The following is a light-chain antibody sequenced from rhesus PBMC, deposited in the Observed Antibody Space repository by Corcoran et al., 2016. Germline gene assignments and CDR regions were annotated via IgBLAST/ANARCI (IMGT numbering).Light chain of an antibody. V-gene: IGKV1S14*01. J-gene: IGKJ1*01. CDR2: DTS. CDR1: QGISKN. Sequence: DIQMTQSPSSLSASVGDTVTITCQASQGISKNLAWYQQKPGKAPKLLIYDTSTVESGVPSRFSGSGSGTDFTLSIRSIQTEDFATYYCQQHNIYPWTFGQGTKVEVK. CDR3: QQHNIYPWT.